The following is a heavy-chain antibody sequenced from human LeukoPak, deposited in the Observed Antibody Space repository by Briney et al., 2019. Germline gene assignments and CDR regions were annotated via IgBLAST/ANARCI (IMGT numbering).Heavy chain of an antibody. CDR1: AFTSSDYI. CDR2: ISGRSSTI. V-gene: IGHV3-48*01. CDR3: ARDRLTSGSYFFDY. Sequence: GGSLRPSWAASAFTSSDYIMNWVRQAPGKGLEWISYISGRSSTIYYADSVRGRFTISRDNAKNSMYLQMNSLRAEDTAVYYCARDRLTSGSYFFDYWGQGTLVTVSS. J-gene: IGHJ4*02. D-gene: IGHD1-26*01.